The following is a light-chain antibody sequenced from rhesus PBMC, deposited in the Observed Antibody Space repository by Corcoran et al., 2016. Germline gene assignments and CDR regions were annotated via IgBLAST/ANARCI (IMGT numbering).Light chain of an antibody. J-gene: IGKJ2*01. CDR1: QSVGSS. Sequence: ETVMTQSPATLSLSPGERATLSCRASQSVGSSLAGYQQKPGQAPRLPIYGASSRATGIPDRFSGSGDGTDFTLTLSSLLPEDFAAYYCLQHISYPYSFGQGTKVELK. CDR3: LQHISYPYS. CDR2: GAS. V-gene: IGKV3-24*04.